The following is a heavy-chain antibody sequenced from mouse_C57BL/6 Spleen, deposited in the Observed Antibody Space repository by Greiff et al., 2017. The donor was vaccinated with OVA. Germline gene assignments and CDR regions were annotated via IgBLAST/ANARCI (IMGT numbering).Heavy chain of an antibody. Sequence: QVQLQQSGPELVKPGASVKISCKASGYAFSSSWMNWVKQRPGKGLEWIGRIYPGDGDTNSNGKFKGKATLTADKSSSTAYMQLSSLTSEDSAVYFCARSGDITTVVGSPTHVWGTGTTVTVSS. CDR1: GYAFSSSW. V-gene: IGHV1-82*01. D-gene: IGHD1-1*01. CDR2: IYPGDGDT. J-gene: IGHJ1*03. CDR3: ARSGDITTVVGSPTHV.